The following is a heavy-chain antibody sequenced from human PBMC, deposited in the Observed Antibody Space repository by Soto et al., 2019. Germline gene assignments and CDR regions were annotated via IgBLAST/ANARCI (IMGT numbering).Heavy chain of an antibody. CDR1: XXTFXXXX. Sequence: SCAAXXXTFXXXXMGWVRQXXXXXLEWVXAIXXXXGSTDYADSVKGXFTTSRDNAKNSLYLXXXXXRAEDXAVYYCAREAPYRITIFGVXXXPPAFDIWGXGTMVTVSS. D-gene: IGHD3-3*01. V-gene: IGHV3-23*01. J-gene: IGHJ3*02. CDR2: IXXXXGST. CDR3: AREAPYRITIFGVXXXPPAFDI.